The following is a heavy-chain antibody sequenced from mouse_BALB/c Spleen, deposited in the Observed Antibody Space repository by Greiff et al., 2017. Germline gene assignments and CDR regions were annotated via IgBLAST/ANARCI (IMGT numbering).Heavy chain of an antibody. CDR2: IYPGDGDT. J-gene: IGHJ3*01. D-gene: IGHD2-10*01. CDR1: GYTFTSYW. CDR3: ARAYYGNSQFAY. V-gene: IGHV1-87*01. Sequence: VQLQQSGAELARPGASVKLSCKASGYTFTSYWMQWVKQRPGQGLEWIVAIYPGDGDTRYTQKFKGKATLTADKSSSTAYMQLSSLASEDSAVYYCARAYYGNSQFAYWGQGTLVTVSA.